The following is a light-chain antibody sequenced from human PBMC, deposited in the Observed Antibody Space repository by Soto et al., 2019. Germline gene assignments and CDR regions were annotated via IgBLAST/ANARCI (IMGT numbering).Light chain of an antibody. CDR1: SSDVGDYNY. V-gene: IGLV2-8*01. J-gene: IGLJ2*01. Sequence: QSALTQPPSASGSPGQSVTISCTGTSSDVGDYNYVSWYQHHPGKAPKLMIYEVSKRPSGVPDRFSGSKSGNTASLTVSGLQADDEADYYCSSYAGSNNFVVFGGGTTLTV. CDR2: EVS. CDR3: SSYAGSNNFVV.